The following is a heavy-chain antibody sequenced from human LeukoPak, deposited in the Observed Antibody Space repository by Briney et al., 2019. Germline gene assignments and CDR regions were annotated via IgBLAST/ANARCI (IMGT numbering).Heavy chain of an antibody. CDR2: IKQDGSEK. Sequence: GGSLRLSCAASGLTFSSYWMSWVRQAPGKGLEWVANIKQDGSEKYYVDSVKGRFTISRDNAKNSLYLQMNSLRAEDTAVYYCARIGALQPWLRYFDYWGQGTLVTVSS. D-gene: IGHD5-18*01. V-gene: IGHV3-7*03. CDR3: ARIGALQPWLRYFDY. CDR1: GLTFSSYW. J-gene: IGHJ4*02.